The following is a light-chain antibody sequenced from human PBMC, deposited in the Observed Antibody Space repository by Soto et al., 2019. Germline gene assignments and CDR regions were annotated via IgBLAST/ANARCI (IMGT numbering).Light chain of an antibody. CDR3: SSYTASSTLVV. Sequence: QSALTQPASVSGAPGQSITISCIGTSSDVGGYNYVSWYQQYPGKAPKLIIYDVNNRPSGVSNRFSGSKSGNTASLTISGLQAEDEDDYYCSSYTASSTLVVFGTGTKLTVL. CDR2: DVN. V-gene: IGLV2-14*01. J-gene: IGLJ1*01. CDR1: SSDVGGYNY.